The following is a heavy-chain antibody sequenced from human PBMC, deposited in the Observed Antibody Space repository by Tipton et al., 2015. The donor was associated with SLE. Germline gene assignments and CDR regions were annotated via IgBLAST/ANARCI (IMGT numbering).Heavy chain of an antibody. CDR3: ARQWVGATLGWFDP. V-gene: IGHV4-61*08. J-gene: IGHJ5*02. CDR2: IYYSGST. D-gene: IGHD1-26*01. CDR1: GGSISSRDYY. Sequence: TLSLTCTVSGGSISSRDYYWNWIRQHPGKGLEWVGYIYYSGSTNYNPSLKSRVTTSVDTSKNQFSLKLSAVTAADTAVYYCARQWVGATLGWFDPWGQGTLVTVSS.